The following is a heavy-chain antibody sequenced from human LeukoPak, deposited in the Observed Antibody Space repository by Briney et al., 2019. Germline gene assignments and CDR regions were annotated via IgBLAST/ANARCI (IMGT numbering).Heavy chain of an antibody. V-gene: IGHV4-39*01. D-gene: IGHD3-22*01. J-gene: IGHJ3*01. Sequence: SETLSLTCTVSGGSISSSSYYWGWIRQSPGKGLEWIGTIYYSGSTYYNPSLKSRVTMSVDTSRNQFSLKLGSVNDADTAVYYCAKAGARYSDSSGLYAFDFWGQGTMVTVSS. CDR3: AKAGARYSDSSGLYAFDF. CDR1: GGSISSSSYY. CDR2: IYYSGST.